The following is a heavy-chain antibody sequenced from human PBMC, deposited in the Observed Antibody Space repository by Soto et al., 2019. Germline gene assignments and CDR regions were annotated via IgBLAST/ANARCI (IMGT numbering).Heavy chain of an antibody. J-gene: IGHJ6*04. CDR2: IHHSGST. Sequence: SETLSLTCSVSGGSITSHYCSWFRQPPGKGLEWIGYIHHSGSTSYNPSLNSRVTMSVDTSKSQFSLKVSSVTAADTALYYCARQGFGQLHGLVDVWGAGTTVTVSS. CDR3: ARQGFGQLHGLVDV. CDR1: GGSITSHY. V-gene: IGHV4-59*08. D-gene: IGHD3-10*01.